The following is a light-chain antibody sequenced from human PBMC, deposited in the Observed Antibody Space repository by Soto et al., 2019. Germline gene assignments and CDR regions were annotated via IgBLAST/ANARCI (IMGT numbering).Light chain of an antibody. V-gene: IGKV3-11*01. CDR3: QQRYSWPIT. CDR2: DAS. CDR1: QSVTTY. Sequence: EIVLTQSPATQSLSPGERATLSCRASQSVTTYLAWYQQKLGQAPRLLIYDASNRAPGIPARFSGSGSGTDFTLTISSLEPEDYAVYYCQQRYSWPITFGQGTRLEIK. J-gene: IGKJ5*01.